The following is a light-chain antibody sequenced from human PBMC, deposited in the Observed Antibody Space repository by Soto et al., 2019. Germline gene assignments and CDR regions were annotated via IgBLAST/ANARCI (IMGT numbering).Light chain of an antibody. J-gene: IGLJ3*02. V-gene: IGLV1-36*01. CDR2: YDD. CDR1: SSNIGNNA. CDR3: AAWDDSLSGRV. Sequence: QPVLTQPPSVSEAPRQRVTISCSGSSSNIGNNAVNWFQQLPGKAPKLLIYYDDLVPSGVSDRFSGSKSGTSASLAIRGLQSEDEADYYCAAWDDSLSGRVFGGGTKLTVL.